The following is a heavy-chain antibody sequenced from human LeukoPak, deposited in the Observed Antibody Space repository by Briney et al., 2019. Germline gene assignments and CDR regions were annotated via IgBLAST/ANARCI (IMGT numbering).Heavy chain of an antibody. CDR1: GFTFSHYG. CDR2: IWNDGSNK. D-gene: IGHD4-11*01. Sequence: PGRSLRLSCAASGFTFSHYGMHWVRQAPGGGLEWVAVIWNDGSNKYYADSVKGRFTISRDNSKNTLYLQMNSLRAEDTAVYYCAKDAQRGFDYSNSLDYWGQGTLVTVSS. CDR3: AKDAQRGFDYSNSLDY. J-gene: IGHJ4*02. V-gene: IGHV3-33*06.